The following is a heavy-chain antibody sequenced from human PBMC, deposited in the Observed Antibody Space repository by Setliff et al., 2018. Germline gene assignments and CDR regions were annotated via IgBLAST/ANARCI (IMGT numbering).Heavy chain of an antibody. Sequence: SETLSLTCTVSGASITNINYYWGLIRQPPGKGLEWIGSIFYSGRTFYNPSLKSRVTISVDTSKNQFSLTLSSVTAADTAVYYCARHLADHLDRPFDNWGQGTLVTVSS. V-gene: IGHV4-39*01. CDR2: IFYSGRT. J-gene: IGHJ4*02. D-gene: IGHD3-3*02. CDR3: ARHLADHLDRPFDN. CDR1: GASITNINYY.